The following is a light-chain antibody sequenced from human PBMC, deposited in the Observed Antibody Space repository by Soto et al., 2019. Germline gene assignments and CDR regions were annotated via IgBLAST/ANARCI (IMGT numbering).Light chain of an antibody. CDR3: QQYYSYPLT. Sequence: AIRMTQSPSSFPASTGDRVTITCRASQNIGTYLNWYQQKPGRAPKLLIHSASALERGVPSRFSGSGSGTDFTLTISCLQSEDFATYYCQQYYSYPLTFGGGTKVDIK. CDR2: SAS. J-gene: IGKJ4*01. V-gene: IGKV1-8*01. CDR1: QNIGTY.